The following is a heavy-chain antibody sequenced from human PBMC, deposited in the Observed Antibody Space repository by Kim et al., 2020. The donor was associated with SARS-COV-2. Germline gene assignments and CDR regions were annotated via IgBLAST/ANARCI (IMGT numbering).Heavy chain of an antibody. J-gene: IGHJ4*02. CDR3: AKETPYSGSITAEPMDY. CDR2: ISYDGSNK. V-gene: IGHV3-30*18. D-gene: IGHD6-6*01. CDR1: GFTFSSYG. Sequence: GGSLRLSCAASGFTFSSYGMHWVRQAPGKGLEWVAVISYDGSNKYYADSVKGRFTISRDNSKNTLYLQMNSLRAEDTAVYYCAKETPYSGSITAEPMDYWGQGTLVTVSS.